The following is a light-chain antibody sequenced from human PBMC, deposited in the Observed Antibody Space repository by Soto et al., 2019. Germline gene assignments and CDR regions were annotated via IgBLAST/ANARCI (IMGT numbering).Light chain of an antibody. CDR1: SSDVGGYNY. CDR2: DVS. V-gene: IGLV2-11*01. Sequence: QSALTQPRSVSGSPGQSVTISCTGTSSDVGGYNYVSWYQQHPGKAPKLMIYDVSKRPSGVPDRFSGSKSGNTASLTISGRQAEDEADYYCCSYAGSYILVGGGTKLTVL. J-gene: IGLJ2*01. CDR3: CSYAGSYIL.